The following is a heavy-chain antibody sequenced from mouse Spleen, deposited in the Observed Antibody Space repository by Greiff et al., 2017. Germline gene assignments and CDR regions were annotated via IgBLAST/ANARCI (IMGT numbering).Heavy chain of an antibody. D-gene: IGHD1-2*01. V-gene: IGHV5-9-3*01. CDR3: ARQGYGYGD. CDR1: GFTFSSYA. Sequence: EVQRVESGGGLVKPGGSLRLSCAASGFTFSSYAMSWVRQTPEKRLEWVATISSGGSYTYYPDSVKGRFTISRDNAKNTLYLQMSSLRSEDTAMYYCARQGYGYGDWGQGTTLTVSS. J-gene: IGHJ2*01. CDR2: ISSGGSYT.